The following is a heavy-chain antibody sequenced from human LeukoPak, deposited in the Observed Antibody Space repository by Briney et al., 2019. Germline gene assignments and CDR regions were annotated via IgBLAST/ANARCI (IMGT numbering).Heavy chain of an antibody. CDR3: ARGGGGVDY. D-gene: IGHD3-16*01. CDR1: GFTFSNHW. Sequence: GGSLRLSCVASGFTFSNHWMSWVRQAPGKGLEWVANIKVDGSDKYYVDSVKGRFTISRDNAENSLYLKMNSRRAEDSAVYYCARGGGGVDYWGQGTLVTVSS. J-gene: IGHJ4*02. CDR2: IKVDGSDK. V-gene: IGHV3-7*01.